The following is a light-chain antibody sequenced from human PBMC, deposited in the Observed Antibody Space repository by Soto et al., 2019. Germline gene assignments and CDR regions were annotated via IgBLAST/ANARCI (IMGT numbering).Light chain of an antibody. CDR1: TGAVTSDHY. V-gene: IGLV7-46*01. CDR3: SLSYTGGGV. J-gene: IGLJ3*02. CDR2: DTF. Sequence: QAVVTQEPSLTVSPGGEVTLTCGSNTGAVTSDHYPYWFQQKPGQAPRTLLYDTFNKYSWTPARFSGSLLGEKAALTLSGAQPEDEAEYFCSLSYTGGGVFGGGTKLTVL.